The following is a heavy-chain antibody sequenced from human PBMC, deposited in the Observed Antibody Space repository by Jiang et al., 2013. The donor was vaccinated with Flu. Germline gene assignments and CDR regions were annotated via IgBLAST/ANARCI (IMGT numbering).Heavy chain of an antibody. CDR2: INAGNGNT. D-gene: IGHD6-13*01. Sequence: QRLEWMGWINAGNGNTKYSQKFQGRVTITRDTSASTAYMELSSLRSEDTAVYYCARAQGLSSSWYLETVGGPSWFDPWGQGTLVTVSS. V-gene: IGHV1-3*01. CDR3: ARAQGLSSSWYLETVGGPSWFDP. J-gene: IGHJ5*02.